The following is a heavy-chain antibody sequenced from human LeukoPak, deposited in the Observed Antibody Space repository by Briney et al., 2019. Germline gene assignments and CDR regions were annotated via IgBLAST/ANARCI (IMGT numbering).Heavy chain of an antibody. CDR1: GASVSGSNYY. V-gene: IGHV4-39*07. J-gene: IGHJ4*02. CDR2: IYSSGST. CDR3: ARARGGYDFWSGYYEYYFDY. D-gene: IGHD3-3*01. Sequence: SETLSLTCAVSGASVSGSNYYWGWIRQPPGKGLEWIGNIYSSGSTYYNPSLKSRVTISVDTSKNQFSLKLSSVTAADTAVYYCARARGGYDFWSGYYEYYFDYWGQGTLVTVSS.